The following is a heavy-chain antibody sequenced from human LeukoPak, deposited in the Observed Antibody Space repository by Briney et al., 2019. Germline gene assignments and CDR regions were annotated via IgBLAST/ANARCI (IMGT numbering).Heavy chain of an antibody. CDR2: MNPSSGNT. Sequence: ASVKVSCKASGYTFTSYDINWVRQATGQGLEWMGWMNPSSGNTGYAQKFQGRVTMTRNTSISTAYMELSSLRSEDTAVYYCARVYSSGWYYHYYYYMDVWGKGTTVTVSS. V-gene: IGHV1-8*01. CDR3: ARVYSSGWYYHYYYYMDV. D-gene: IGHD6-19*01. J-gene: IGHJ6*03. CDR1: GYTFTSYD.